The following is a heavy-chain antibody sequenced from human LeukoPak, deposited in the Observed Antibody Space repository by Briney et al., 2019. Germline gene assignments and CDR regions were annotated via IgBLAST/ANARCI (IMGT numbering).Heavy chain of an antibody. J-gene: IGHJ4*02. CDR2: IISIFGTT. CDR1: GGTFNTYG. D-gene: IGHD5-18*01. Sequence: SVKVSCKASGGTFNTYGISWVRQAPGQGLEWMGLIISIFGTTTYAQKFQGRVTITAGESTSTAYMELSSLRSEDTAVYYCARGGSYGDWGQGALVTVSS. CDR3: ARGGSYGD. V-gene: IGHV1-69*13.